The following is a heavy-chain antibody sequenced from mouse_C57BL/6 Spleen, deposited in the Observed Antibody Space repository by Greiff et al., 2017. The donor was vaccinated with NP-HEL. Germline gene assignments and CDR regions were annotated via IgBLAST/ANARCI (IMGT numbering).Heavy chain of an antibody. D-gene: IGHD2-4*01. Sequence: QVTLKVCGPGILQPSQTLSLTCSFSGFSLSTFGMGVGWIRQPSGKGLEWLAHIWWDDDKYYNPALKSRLTISKDTSKNQVFLKIANVDTADTATYYCARIARIYYDYDNAMDYWGQGTSVTVSS. V-gene: IGHV8-8*01. CDR3: ARIARIYYDYDNAMDY. CDR1: GFSLSTFGMG. J-gene: IGHJ4*01. CDR2: IWWDDDK.